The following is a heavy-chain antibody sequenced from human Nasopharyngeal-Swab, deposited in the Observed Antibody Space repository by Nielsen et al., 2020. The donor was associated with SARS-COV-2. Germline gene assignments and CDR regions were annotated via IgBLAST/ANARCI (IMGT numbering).Heavy chain of an antibody. J-gene: IGHJ5*02. Sequence: RQCHGQGLEWIGYIYYSGSTYYNPSLKSRVTISVDTSKNQFSLKLSSVTAADTAVYYCARGRKQQLVLRWFDPWGQGTLVTVSS. D-gene: IGHD6-13*01. CDR3: ARGRKQQLVLRWFDP. V-gene: IGHV4-31*02. CDR2: IYYSGST.